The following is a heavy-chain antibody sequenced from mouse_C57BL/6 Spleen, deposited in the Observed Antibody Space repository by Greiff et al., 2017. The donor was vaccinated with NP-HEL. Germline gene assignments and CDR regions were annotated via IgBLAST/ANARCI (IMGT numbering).Heavy chain of an antibody. D-gene: IGHD2-3*01. CDR3: AREDGYYVKFAY. Sequence: QVQLQQPGAELVKPGASVKMSCKASGYTFTSYWITWVKQRPGQGLEWIGDIYPGSGSTNYNEKFKSKATLTVDTSSSTAYMQLSSLTSEDSAVYYCAREDGYYVKFAYWGQGTLVTVSA. CDR1: GYTFTSYW. V-gene: IGHV1-55*01. J-gene: IGHJ3*01. CDR2: IYPGSGST.